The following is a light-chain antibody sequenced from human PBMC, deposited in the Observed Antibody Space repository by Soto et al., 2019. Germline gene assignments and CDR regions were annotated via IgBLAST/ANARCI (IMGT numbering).Light chain of an antibody. V-gene: IGLV1-51*01. CDR3: ATWDDSLSADV. J-gene: IGLJ1*01. CDR2: DND. Sequence: QSVLTQPPSVSAAPGQKVTICCSGSTSNIGKSHVSWYQHLPGTAPKLLIYDNDNRPSGIPDRIYGSKSGTAATLDITGLQTGDEADYYCATWDDSLSADVFGPGTKLTVL. CDR1: TSNIGKSH.